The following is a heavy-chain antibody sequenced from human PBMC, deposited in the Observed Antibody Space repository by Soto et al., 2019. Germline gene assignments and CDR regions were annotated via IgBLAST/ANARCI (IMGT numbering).Heavy chain of an antibody. J-gene: IGHJ4*02. CDR2: ISGTGGST. CDR3: AKDRLGGNCDY. V-gene: IGHV3-23*01. CDR1: GFTFNYYA. Sequence: GGSLRLSCAASGFTFNYYAMNWLRQAPGKGLEWVATISGTGGSTYYADSVKGRFTISRDNSKNTLYLQMNSLRVEDTAVYYCAKDRLGGNCDYWGQGTQVTVSS.